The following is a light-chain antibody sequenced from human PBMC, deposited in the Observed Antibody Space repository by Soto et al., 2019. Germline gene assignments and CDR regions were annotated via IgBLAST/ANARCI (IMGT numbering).Light chain of an antibody. Sequence: EIVMTQSPATLSVSPGERATLSCRASQTVTSGYLAWYQQKPGQAPRLLIYAVSSRPAGIPARFSGSGSGTEFTLTINSLQSEDFAVYYCQQYNNWPPTWTFGQGTKVDIK. CDR2: AVS. CDR3: QQYNNWPPTWT. J-gene: IGKJ1*01. V-gene: IGKV3-15*01. CDR1: QTVTSGY.